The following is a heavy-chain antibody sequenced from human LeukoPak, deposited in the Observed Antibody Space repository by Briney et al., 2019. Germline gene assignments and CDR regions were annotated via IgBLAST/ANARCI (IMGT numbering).Heavy chain of an antibody. CDR3: ARDMENYYDSSAIDY. D-gene: IGHD3-22*01. CDR2: ISSSSSYI. J-gene: IGHJ4*02. Sequence: PGGSLSLSCAASGFTFSSYSMNWVRQAPGKGLEWVSSISSSSSYIYYADSVKGRFTISRDNAKNSLYLQMNSLRAEDTAVYYCARDMENYYDSSAIDYWGQGTLVTVSS. CDR1: GFTFSSYS. V-gene: IGHV3-21*01.